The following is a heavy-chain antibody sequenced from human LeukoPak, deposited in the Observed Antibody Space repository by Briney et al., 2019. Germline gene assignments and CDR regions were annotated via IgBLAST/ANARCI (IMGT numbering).Heavy chain of an antibody. D-gene: IGHD6-19*01. J-gene: IGHJ5*02. V-gene: IGHV4-59*08. CDR1: SGSISSYY. Sequence: PSETLSLTCTVSSGSISSYYWSWIRQPPGKGLEWIGYIYYSGPTNYNPSLKSRVTISVDTSKNQFSLKLNSVTATDTAVYYCARGAGWWGAWGQGTLVTVSS. CDR3: ARGAGWWGA. CDR2: IYYSGPT.